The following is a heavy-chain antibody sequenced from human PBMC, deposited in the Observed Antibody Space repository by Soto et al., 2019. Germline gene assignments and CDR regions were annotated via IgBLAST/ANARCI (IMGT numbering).Heavy chain of an antibody. J-gene: IGHJ6*02. CDR1: GYTFTCYD. V-gene: IGHV1-8*01. D-gene: IGHD2-2*02. CDR3: ARANTSYGMDG. CDR2: MNPNSGNT. Sequence: QVQLVQSGAEVKKPGASVKVSCKASGYTFTCYDINWVRQATGQGLEWMGWMNPNSGNTGYAQKFQGRVTMTRNTSISTAYMALSSLRSEDTAVYSCARANTSYGMDGWGQGTTVNVSS.